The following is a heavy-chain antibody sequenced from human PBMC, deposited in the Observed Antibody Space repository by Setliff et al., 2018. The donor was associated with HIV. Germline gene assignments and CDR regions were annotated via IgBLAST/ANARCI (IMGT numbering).Heavy chain of an antibody. J-gene: IGHJ4*02. CDR2: VDPQDGET. CDR3: ATSGTYYYGSGTYHASAF. CDR1: GYIFTDYY. V-gene: IGHV1-69-2*01. D-gene: IGHD3-10*01. Sequence: ASVKVSCKSSGYIFTDYYMHWVQQAPGEGLEWMGRVDPQDGETKYAEKFQGRVTITADTSTGTSVMELSSLKSEETAVYYCATSGTYYYGSGTYHASAFWGQGTLVTVSS.